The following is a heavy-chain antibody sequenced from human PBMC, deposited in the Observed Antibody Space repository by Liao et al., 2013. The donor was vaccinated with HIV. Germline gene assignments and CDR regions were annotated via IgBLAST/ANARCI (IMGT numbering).Heavy chain of an antibody. Sequence: QVQLQQWGAGLLKPSETLSLTCAVYGGSFSDYYWNWIRQPPGKGLEWIGEINHSGSTNYNPSLKSRVTMSVDTSKNQFSLKLSSVTAADTAVYYCARGRGLRRGLFDYWGQGTLVTVSS. CDR2: INHSGST. V-gene: IGHV4-34*01. CDR1: GGSFSDYY. CDR3: ARGRGLRRGLFDY. J-gene: IGHJ4*02. D-gene: IGHD5-12*01.